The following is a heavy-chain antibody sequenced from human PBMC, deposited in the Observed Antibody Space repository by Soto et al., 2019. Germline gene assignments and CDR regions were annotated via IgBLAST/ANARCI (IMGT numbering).Heavy chain of an antibody. D-gene: IGHD3-22*01. J-gene: IGHJ4*02. CDR3: ARGVHHDISGYYYVY. Sequence: QVQLVQSGAEVKKPGSSVKVSCKASGGTFSSYAIDWVRQAPGQGLEWMGGIIPIFGTANYAQKFQGRITITADESTTTVYMELRSLRSEDTAVYYCARGVHHDISGYYYVYWGQGTLVTVSS. CDR2: IIPIFGTA. V-gene: IGHV1-69*01. CDR1: GGTFSSYA.